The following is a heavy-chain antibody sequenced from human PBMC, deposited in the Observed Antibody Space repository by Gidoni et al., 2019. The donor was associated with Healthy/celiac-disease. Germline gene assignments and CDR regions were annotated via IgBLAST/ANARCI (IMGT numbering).Heavy chain of an antibody. D-gene: IGHD3-10*01. J-gene: IGHJ5*02. CDR2: IWYDGSNK. Sequence: QVQLVESGGGVVQPGRSLRLSCAAAGFTFSSYGMHWVRQAPGKGLEWVAVIWYDGSNKYYADSVKGRFTISRDNSKNTLYLQMNSLRAEDTAVYYCARAALPGPSMVRGVIITSWFDPWGQGTLVTVSS. V-gene: IGHV3-33*01. CDR3: ARAALPGPSMVRGVIITSWFDP. CDR1: GFTFSSYG.